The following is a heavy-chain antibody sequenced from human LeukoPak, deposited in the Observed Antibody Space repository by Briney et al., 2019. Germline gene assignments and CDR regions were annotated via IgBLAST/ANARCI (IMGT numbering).Heavy chain of an antibody. D-gene: IGHD3-22*01. Sequence: GGSLRPSCVASGFTFRSYSMNWVRQAPGKGLEWVSSIDSSSSYMYYADSVKGRFTISRDNAKNSLYLQMNSLRAEDTAVYYCVRDNSQYLLLSHFAYWGQGTLITVSS. CDR3: VRDNSQYLLLSHFAY. CDR1: GFTFRSYS. J-gene: IGHJ4*02. CDR2: IDSSSSYM. V-gene: IGHV3-21*01.